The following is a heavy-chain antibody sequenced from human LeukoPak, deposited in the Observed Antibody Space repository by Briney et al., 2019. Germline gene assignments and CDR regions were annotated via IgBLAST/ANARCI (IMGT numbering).Heavy chain of an antibody. CDR1: GFTFSRFT. CDR3: AIDPYSGNYGNDYHYYMDV. V-gene: IGHV3-21*01. D-gene: IGHD1-26*01. Sequence: GGSLRLSCAASGFTFSRFTMNWVRQAPGKGLEWVSSISSSSSYIYYADLVKGRFTISRDNAKNSLYLQMDSLGPEDTAVYYCAIDPYSGNYGNDYHYYMDVWGKGTTVTISS. J-gene: IGHJ6*03. CDR2: ISSSSSYI.